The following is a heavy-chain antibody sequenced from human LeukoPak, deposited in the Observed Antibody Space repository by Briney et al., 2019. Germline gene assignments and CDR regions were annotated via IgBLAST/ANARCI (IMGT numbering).Heavy chain of an antibody. J-gene: IGHJ4*02. V-gene: IGHV3-74*01. Sequence: GGSLRLSCAASGFTFSSYWMHWVRQAPGKGLVWVSRINSDGSSTSYADSVKGRFTISRDKAKNTLYLQMNSLRAEDTAVYYCRHEHYGSGIDYYFDYWGQGTLVTVSS. CDR3: RHEHYGSGIDYYFDY. CDR1: GFTFSSYW. CDR2: INSDGSST. D-gene: IGHD3-10*01.